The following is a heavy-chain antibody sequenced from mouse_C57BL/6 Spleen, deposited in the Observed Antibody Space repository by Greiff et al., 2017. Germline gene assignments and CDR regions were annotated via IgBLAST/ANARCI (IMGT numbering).Heavy chain of an antibody. CDR3: ARYEGSSWYFDV. CDR1: GFTFSSYA. V-gene: IGHV5-4*03. CDR2: ISDGGSYT. J-gene: IGHJ1*03. Sequence: EVKLVESGGGLVKPGGSLKLSCAASGFTFSSYAMSWVRQTPEKRLEWVATISDGGSYTYYPDNVKGRFTISRDNAKNNLYLQMSHLKSEDTAMYYCARYEGSSWYFDVWGTGTTVTVSS. D-gene: IGHD1-1*01.